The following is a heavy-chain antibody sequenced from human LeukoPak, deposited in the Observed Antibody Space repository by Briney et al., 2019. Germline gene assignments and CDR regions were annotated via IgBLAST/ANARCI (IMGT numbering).Heavy chain of an antibody. CDR2: ISTSSNTI. Sequence: GGALRLSCAASGFTFSSFSMNWVRQAPGEGLEGFSYISTSSNTIYYADSVKGRFTIYRDNDKNSLYLQMNSLSAEDTAVYYCERDAIVVVTATDDSWGQGTLVTVSS. V-gene: IGHV3-48*01. D-gene: IGHD2-21*02. CDR1: GFTFSSFS. CDR3: ERDAIVVVTATDDS. J-gene: IGHJ4*02.